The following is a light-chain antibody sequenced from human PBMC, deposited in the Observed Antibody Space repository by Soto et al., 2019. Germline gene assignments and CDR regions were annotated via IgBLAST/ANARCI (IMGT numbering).Light chain of an antibody. CDR2: AAS. CDR1: QSISSY. J-gene: IGKJ1*01. CDR3: QHYNSYSEA. V-gene: IGKV1-39*01. Sequence: DIQMTQSPSSLSASVGDRVSITCRASQSISSYLNWYQQRPGKAPHLLIYAASSLQSGVPSRFSGSGSGTEFTLTISSLQPDDFATYYCQHYNSYSEAFGQGTKVDIK.